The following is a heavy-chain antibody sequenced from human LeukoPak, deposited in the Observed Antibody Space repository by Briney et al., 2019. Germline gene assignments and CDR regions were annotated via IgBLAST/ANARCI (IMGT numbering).Heavy chain of an antibody. V-gene: IGHV1-18*01. CDR3: ARVRRAAITWFDP. Sequence: GASVKVSCKASGYSFTSYGISWVRQAPGQGLEWVGWISAYNGNTNYAQKLQGRVTMTTDTSTSTAYMELRSLRSDDTAVYYCARVRRAAITWFDPWGQGTLVTVSS. CDR1: GYSFTSYG. CDR2: ISAYNGNT. D-gene: IGHD2-2*01. J-gene: IGHJ5*02.